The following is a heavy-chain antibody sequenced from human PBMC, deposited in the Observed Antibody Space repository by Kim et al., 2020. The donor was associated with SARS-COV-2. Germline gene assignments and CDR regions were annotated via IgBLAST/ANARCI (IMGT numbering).Heavy chain of an antibody. Sequence: SETLSLTCAVYGGSFSGYYWSWIRQPPGKGLEWIGEINHSGSTNYNPSLKSRVTISVDTSKNQFFLKLSSVSAADTAVYYCARRGGGYSYGLHYWGQGTLVTVSS. CDR1: GGSFSGYY. J-gene: IGHJ4*02. V-gene: IGHV4-34*01. CDR3: ARRGGGYSYGLHY. CDR2: INHSGST. D-gene: IGHD5-18*01.